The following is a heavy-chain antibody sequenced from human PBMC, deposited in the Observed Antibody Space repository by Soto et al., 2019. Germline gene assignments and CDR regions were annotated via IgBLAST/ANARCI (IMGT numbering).Heavy chain of an antibody. V-gene: IGHV3-53*01. CDR3: ARGGADHDYVSGSYRSDAFDI. CDR1: GFTVSSNY. J-gene: IGHJ3*02. CDR2: IYSGGST. D-gene: IGHD3-16*02. Sequence: LRLSCAASGFTVSSNYMSWVRQAPGKGLEWVSVIYSGGSTYYADSVKGRFTISRDNSKNTLYLQMNSLRAEDTAVYYCARGGADHDYVSGSYRSDAFDIWGQGTMVTV.